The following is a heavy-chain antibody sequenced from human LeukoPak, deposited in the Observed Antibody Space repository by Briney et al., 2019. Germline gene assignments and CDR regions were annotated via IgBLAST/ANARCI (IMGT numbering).Heavy chain of an antibody. D-gene: IGHD4-23*01. CDR3: ARMTTVVN. CDR1: GYSISSGYY. J-gene: IGHJ4*02. CDR2: IYHSGST. Sequence: PSETLSLTCTVSGYSISSGYYWGWIRQPPGQGLEWIGSIYHSGSTYYNPSLKSRVTISVDTSKNQFSLKLSSVTAADTAVYYCARMTTVVNWGQGTLVTVSS. V-gene: IGHV4-38-2*02.